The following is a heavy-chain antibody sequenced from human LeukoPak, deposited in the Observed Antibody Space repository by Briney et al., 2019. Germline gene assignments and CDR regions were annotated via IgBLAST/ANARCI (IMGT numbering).Heavy chain of an antibody. V-gene: IGHV1-69*13. CDR3: ARQYYYDSSAFDY. Sequence: ASVKVSCKASGGTFSSYAISWVRQAPGQGLEWMGGIIPIFGTAKYAQKFQGRVTITADESTSTAYMELSSLRSEDTAVYYCARQYYYDSSAFDYWGQGTLVTVSS. D-gene: IGHD3-22*01. CDR2: IIPIFGTA. J-gene: IGHJ4*02. CDR1: GGTFSSYA.